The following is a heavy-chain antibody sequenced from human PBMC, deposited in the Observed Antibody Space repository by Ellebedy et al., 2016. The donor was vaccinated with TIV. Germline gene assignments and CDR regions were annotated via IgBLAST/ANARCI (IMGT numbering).Heavy chain of an antibody. CDR1: GFTFNKYA. CDR2: ISGNGGST. Sequence: GESLKISCSGSGFTFNKYAMNWVRQAPGKGLEYVSGISGNGGSTYYADSVKGRFFISRDNSKNTLFLQMSSLSPGDTAVYYCVKSDYGDFWFFQHWGQGTLVTFSS. V-gene: IGHV3-64D*06. J-gene: IGHJ1*01. D-gene: IGHD4-17*01. CDR3: VKSDYGDFWFFQH.